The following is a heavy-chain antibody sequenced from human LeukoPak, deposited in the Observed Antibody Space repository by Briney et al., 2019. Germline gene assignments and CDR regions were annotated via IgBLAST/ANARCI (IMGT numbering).Heavy chain of an antibody. V-gene: IGHV1-2*04. D-gene: IGHD3-10*01. J-gene: IGHJ5*02. CDR3: ARGSYYYGSGFKDTNWFDP. CDR1: GYTFTGYY. Sequence: GASVTVSCKASGYTFTGYYMHWVRQAPGQGLEWMGWINPNSGGTNYAQKFQGWVTMTRDTSISTAYMELSRLRSDDTAVYYCARGSYYYGSGFKDTNWFDPWGQGTLVTVSS. CDR2: INPNSGGT.